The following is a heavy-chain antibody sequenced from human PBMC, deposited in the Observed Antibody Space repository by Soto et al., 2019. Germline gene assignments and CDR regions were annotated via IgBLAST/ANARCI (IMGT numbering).Heavy chain of an antibody. V-gene: IGHV4-4*07. CDR2: IYISGST. Sequence: QVQLQESGPGLVKPSETLSLTCTVSGASISSYYWSWIRQPAGETLEYIGRIYISGSTIYNPSLKRRVTMSLDTSKNQFSLRLTSVTAADTAVYYCARKASDGGWFDPWGQGTLVTVSS. D-gene: IGHD3-3*01. J-gene: IGHJ5*02. CDR3: ARKASDGGWFDP. CDR1: GASISSYY.